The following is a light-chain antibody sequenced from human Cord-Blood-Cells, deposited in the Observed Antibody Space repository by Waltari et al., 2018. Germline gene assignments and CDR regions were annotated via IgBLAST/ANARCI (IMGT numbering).Light chain of an antibody. V-gene: IGLV2-14*01. CDR2: DVS. CDR1: SSDVGGYNY. Sequence: QSALTQPASVSGSPGQSITISCTGTSSDVGGYNYVSWYQQHPGKAPKLIIYDVSNRPSGVSNRFSGSKSGNTASLTISGLQAEDEADYYCSSYTSNVVFGGGTKLTVL. CDR3: SSYTSNVV. J-gene: IGLJ2*01.